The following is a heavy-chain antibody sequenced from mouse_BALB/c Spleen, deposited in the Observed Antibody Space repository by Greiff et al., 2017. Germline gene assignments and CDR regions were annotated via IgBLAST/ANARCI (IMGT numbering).Heavy chain of an antibody. D-gene: IGHD2-14*01. Sequence: EVKLMESGGDLVKPGGSLKLSCAASGFTFSSYGMSWVRQTPDKRLEWVATISSGGSYTYYPDSVKGRFTISRDNAKNTLYLQMSSLKSEDTAMYYCARRDRYDVRFAYWGQGTLVTVSA. J-gene: IGHJ3*01. CDR2: ISSGGSYT. CDR1: GFTFSSYG. CDR3: ARRDRYDVRFAY. V-gene: IGHV5-6*02.